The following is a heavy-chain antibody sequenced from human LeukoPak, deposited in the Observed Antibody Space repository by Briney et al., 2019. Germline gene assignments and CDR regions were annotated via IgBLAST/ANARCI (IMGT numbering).Heavy chain of an antibody. CDR3: AREWELLPRSFDY. Sequence: PSETLSLTCAVSGYSISSGYYWGWIRQPPGKGLEWIGSIYHSGSTYYNPSLKSRVTISVDTSKNQFSLKLSSVTAADTAVYYCAREWELLPRSFDYWRQGTLVTVSS. D-gene: IGHD1-26*01. V-gene: IGHV4-38-2*01. J-gene: IGHJ4*02. CDR1: GYSISSGYY. CDR2: IYHSGST.